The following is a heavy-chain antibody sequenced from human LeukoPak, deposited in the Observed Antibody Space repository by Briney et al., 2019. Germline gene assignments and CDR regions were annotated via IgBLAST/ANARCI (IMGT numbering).Heavy chain of an antibody. CDR1: GFTFDDYA. CDR3: AREWELLPLLDY. J-gene: IGHJ4*02. CDR2: ISWNGDSK. V-gene: IGHV3-9*01. D-gene: IGHD1-26*01. Sequence: GGSLRLSCAASGFTFDDYAMHWVRQAPGKGLEWVSRISWNGDSKNYADSVKGRFTISRDNAKNSLYLQMNSLRAEDTAVYYCAREWELLPLLDYWGQGTLVTVSS.